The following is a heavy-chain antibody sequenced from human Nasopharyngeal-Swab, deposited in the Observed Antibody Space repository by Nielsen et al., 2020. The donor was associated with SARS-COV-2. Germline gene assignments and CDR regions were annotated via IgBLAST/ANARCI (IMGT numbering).Heavy chain of an antibody. CDR2: ISSGSSVI. CDR3: ATLGYCSGTGCSS. V-gene: IGHV3-48*02. Sequence: GESLKISCAASGFTFSSYSMKWVRQAPGKGLEWVSYISSGSSVIYYADSVKGRFTISRDNARNSLYLQMNSLRDEDTAVYYCATLGYCSGTGCSSWGQGTLVTVSS. CDR1: GFTFSSYS. J-gene: IGHJ5*02. D-gene: IGHD2-15*01.